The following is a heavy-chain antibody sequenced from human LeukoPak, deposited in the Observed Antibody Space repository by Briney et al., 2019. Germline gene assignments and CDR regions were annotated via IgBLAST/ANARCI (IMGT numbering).Heavy chain of an antibody. CDR1: GFTFSSSA. V-gene: IGHV3-23*01. Sequence: GGSLRLSCTASGFTFSSSAMSWFRQAPGKGLEWVSAIVGSGGVTYYADSVKGRFTISRDNSKNTLYLQMNSLRAEDTAVYYCARDSIKYCSSTSCPAPFDPWGQGTLVTVSS. J-gene: IGHJ5*02. CDR2: IVGSGGVT. D-gene: IGHD2-2*01. CDR3: ARDSIKYCSSTSCPAPFDP.